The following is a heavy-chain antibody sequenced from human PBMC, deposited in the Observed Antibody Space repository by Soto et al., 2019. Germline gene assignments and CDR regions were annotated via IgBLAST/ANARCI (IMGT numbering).Heavy chain of an antibody. CDR1: GYTFTSYG. V-gene: IGHV1-18*01. CDR2: ISAYNGNT. CDR3: ARDLGEQLVLNPLYYYYYGMDV. D-gene: IGHD6-6*01. J-gene: IGHJ6*02. Sequence: QVQLVQSGAEVKKPGASVKVSCKASGYTFTSYGISWVRQAPGQGLEWMGWISAYNGNTNYAQKLQGRVTMTTDTSPSTAYMELRSLRSDDTAVYYCARDLGEQLVLNPLYYYYYGMDVWGQGTTVTVSS.